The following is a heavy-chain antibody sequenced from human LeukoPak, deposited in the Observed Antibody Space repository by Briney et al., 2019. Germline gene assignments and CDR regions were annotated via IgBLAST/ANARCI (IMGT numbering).Heavy chain of an antibody. J-gene: IGHJ4*02. CDR3: TRVGYIDEGIDY. Sequence: PGGSPRLSCAAPGFTFSSYAMTWVRQAPGKGLEWVANIKQDGSKKSYVDSVKGRFTISRDNAKNSLYLQMNSLRAEDTAIYYCTRVGYIDEGIDYWGQGTLVTVSS. V-gene: IGHV3-7*04. D-gene: IGHD5-24*01. CDR1: GFTFSSYA. CDR2: IKQDGSKK.